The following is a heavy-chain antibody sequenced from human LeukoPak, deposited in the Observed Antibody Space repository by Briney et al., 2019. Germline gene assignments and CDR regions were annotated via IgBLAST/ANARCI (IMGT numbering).Heavy chain of an antibody. CDR2: IYAGGTT. CDR3: ARDQLYYFDY. V-gene: IGHV4-4*07. CDR1: GGSISSGY. J-gene: IGHJ4*02. Sequence: SETLSLTCTVSGGSISSGYWSWIRQPAGEGLEWIGRIYAGGTTNYNPSLKSRVTMSVDTSKNQFSLKLSSVTAADTAVYYCARDQLYYFDYWGQGTLFTVSS. D-gene: IGHD2-2*01.